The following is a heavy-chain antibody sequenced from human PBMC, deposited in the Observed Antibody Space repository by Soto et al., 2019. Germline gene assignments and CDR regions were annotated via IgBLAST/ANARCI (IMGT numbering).Heavy chain of an antibody. D-gene: IGHD3-3*01. Sequence: SETLSLTCAVYGGSFSGYYWSWIRQPPGKGLEWIGEINHSGSTNHNPSLKSRVTISVDTSKNQVSLKLRSVTAAGTAVYYCARAGVWISGVVTERGFDPWGQGTLVTVSS. V-gene: IGHV4-34*01. CDR2: INHSGST. CDR3: ARAGVWISGVVTERGFDP. CDR1: GGSFSGYY. J-gene: IGHJ5*02.